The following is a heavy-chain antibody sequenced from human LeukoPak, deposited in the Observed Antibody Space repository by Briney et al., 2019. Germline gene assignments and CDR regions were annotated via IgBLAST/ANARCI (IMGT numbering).Heavy chain of an antibody. CDR1: GYTFIRHW. J-gene: IGHJ4*02. CDR3: ASGSSSDF. Sequence: ASVKVSCKASGYTFIRHWMHWVRQAPGQGLEWMGVINPNGGTTIYAQKLQGRVTLTRDMSTSTVYMELSSLTSEDTAVYYCASGSSSDFWGQGSLVTVSS. CDR2: INPNGGTT. D-gene: IGHD6-13*01. V-gene: IGHV1-46*01.